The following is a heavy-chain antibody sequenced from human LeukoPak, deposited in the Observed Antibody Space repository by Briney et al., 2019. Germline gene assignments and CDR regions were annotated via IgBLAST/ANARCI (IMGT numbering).Heavy chain of an antibody. J-gene: IGHJ4*02. CDR1: GFTFSSYG. D-gene: IGHD2-2*01. V-gene: IGHV3-30*18. Sequence: PGGSLRLSCAASGFTFSSYGMHWVRQAPGKGLEWVAVISYDGSNKYYADSVKGRFTISRDISKNTLYLQMNSLRAEDTAVYYCAKTTVWYCGSSDCRGLDYWGQGTPVTVSS. CDR3: AKTTVWYCGSSDCRGLDY. CDR2: ISYDGSNK.